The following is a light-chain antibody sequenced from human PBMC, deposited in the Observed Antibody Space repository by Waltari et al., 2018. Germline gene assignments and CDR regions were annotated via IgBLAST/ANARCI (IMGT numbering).Light chain of an antibody. CDR2: KSS. J-gene: IGKJ1*01. V-gene: IGKV1-5*03. CDR3: QQYNSYSRT. Sequence: DIQMTQSPSNLSASVGDRVTITFRASQSISSWLAWYHQKPGKAPNLLIYKSSSLESGVPSRFSGSGSGTEFTLTISSLQPDDFATYYCQQYNSYSRTFGQGTKVEIK. CDR1: QSISSW.